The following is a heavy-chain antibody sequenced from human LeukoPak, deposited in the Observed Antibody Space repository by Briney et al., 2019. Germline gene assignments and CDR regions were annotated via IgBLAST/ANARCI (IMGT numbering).Heavy chain of an antibody. J-gene: IGHJ4*02. CDR1: GFTFSSYV. CDR2: LSSSGNST. D-gene: IGHD3-16*01. V-gene: IGHV3-23*01. Sequence: PGGSLRLSCAASGFTFSSYVMTWVRQAPGKGLEWVSTLSSSGNSTYYADSVKGRFTISRDDSKNTLFLQMNSLRAEDTAVYYCAKRGQLGYWGQGTLVTVSS. CDR3: AKRGQLGY.